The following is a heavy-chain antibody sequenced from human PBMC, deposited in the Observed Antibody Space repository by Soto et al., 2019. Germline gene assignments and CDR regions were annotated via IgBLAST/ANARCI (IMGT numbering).Heavy chain of an antibody. CDR1: GYTFTSYD. J-gene: IGHJ5*02. D-gene: IGHD3-10*01. CDR2: MNPNSGNT. V-gene: IGHV1-8*01. CDR3: ARGPIYYGSGSYYKDVRFDP. Sequence: VASVRVSCKASGYTFTSYDINWVRQATGQGLEWMGWMNPNSGNTGYAQKFQGRVTMTRNTSISTAYMELSSLRSEDTAVYYCARGPIYYGSGSYYKDVRFDPWGQGTLVTVSS.